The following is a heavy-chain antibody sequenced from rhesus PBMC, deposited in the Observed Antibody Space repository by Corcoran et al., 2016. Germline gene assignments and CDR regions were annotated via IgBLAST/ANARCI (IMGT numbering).Heavy chain of an antibody. CDR3: AREDGSNSYCFDY. CDR1: GFTFGSYA. Sequence: QVQLVQSGAEVKKPGASVKVSCKASGFTFGSYAISWVRQAPGQGLEWRGGIIPLVGRTKYAEKFQVRVTITADTSTSTAYMELVSLRAEDTAVYYCAREDGSNSYCFDYWGQGVLVTVSS. CDR2: IIPLVGRT. J-gene: IGHJ4*01. V-gene: IGHV1S10*01. D-gene: IGHD4-29*01.